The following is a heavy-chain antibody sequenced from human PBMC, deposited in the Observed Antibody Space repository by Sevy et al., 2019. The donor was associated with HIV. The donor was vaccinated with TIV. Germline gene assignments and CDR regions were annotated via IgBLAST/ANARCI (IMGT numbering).Heavy chain of an antibody. CDR2: ISYDGSNK. V-gene: IGHV3-30-3*01. Sequence: GGSLRLSCAASGFTFSSYAMHWVRQAPGKGLEWVAVISYDGSNKYYADSVKGRFTISRDNSKNTLYLQMNSLRAEDTAVYYCASEYYYDSSGYFSPFVDYWGQGTLVTVSS. J-gene: IGHJ4*02. D-gene: IGHD3-22*01. CDR1: GFTFSSYA. CDR3: ASEYYYDSSGYFSPFVDY.